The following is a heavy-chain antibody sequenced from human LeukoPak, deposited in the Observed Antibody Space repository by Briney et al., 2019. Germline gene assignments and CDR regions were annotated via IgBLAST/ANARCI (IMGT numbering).Heavy chain of an antibody. J-gene: IGHJ6*02. D-gene: IGHD6-19*01. V-gene: IGHV5-51*01. Sequence: GESLKISCKGSGYSFTSYWIGWVRQMPAKGLEWMGIIYPGDSGATYSPSFQGQVTISVDKSISTAYLQWSSLKASDTAIYYCARYLAVTGTRDYCGMDVWGQGTTVTVSS. CDR1: GYSFTSYW. CDR3: ARYLAVTGTRDYCGMDV. CDR2: IYPGDSGA.